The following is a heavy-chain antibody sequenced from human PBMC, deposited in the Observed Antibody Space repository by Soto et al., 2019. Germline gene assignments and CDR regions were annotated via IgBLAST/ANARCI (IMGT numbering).Heavy chain of an antibody. CDR2: IWYDGSNK. V-gene: IGHV3-33*01. CDR1: EFTFSSYG. D-gene: IGHD3-10*01. CDR3: AREDYGSGSFDY. J-gene: IGHJ4*02. Sequence: QVQLVESGGGVVQPGRSLRLSCAASEFTFSSYGMHWVRQDPGKGLEWVAVIWYDGSNKYYADSVKGRFTISRDNSKNRLYLQMNSLRAEDTAVYYCAREDYGSGSFDYWGQGTLVTVSS.